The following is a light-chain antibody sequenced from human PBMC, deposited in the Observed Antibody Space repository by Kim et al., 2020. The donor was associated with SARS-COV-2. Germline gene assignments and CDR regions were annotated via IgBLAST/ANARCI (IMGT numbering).Light chain of an antibody. Sequence: VSPGERATLTCRASPSVSSTLAWYQQKPGQAPRLLIYGASTRATGSPARFSGSGSGTEFTLTISSLQSEDFAVYYCQQYNNWPLYTFGQGTKLEI. J-gene: IGKJ2*01. CDR2: GAS. V-gene: IGKV3-15*01. CDR3: QQYNNWPLYT. CDR1: PSVSST.